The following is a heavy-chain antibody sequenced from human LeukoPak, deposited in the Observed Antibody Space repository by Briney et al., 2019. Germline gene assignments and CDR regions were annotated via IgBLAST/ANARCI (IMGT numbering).Heavy chain of an antibody. J-gene: IGHJ4*02. CDR1: GGSISSYS. D-gene: IGHD3-16*01. V-gene: IGHV4-59*01. CDR3: ARGLYASDY. CDR2: FYYSGST. Sequence: SETLSLTCTVSGGSISSYSWSWVRQPPGKGLEWIGSFYYSGSTNYNPSLKSRVTISVDTSKNQFSLKLSSVTAADTAVYYCARGLYASDYWGQGILVIVSS.